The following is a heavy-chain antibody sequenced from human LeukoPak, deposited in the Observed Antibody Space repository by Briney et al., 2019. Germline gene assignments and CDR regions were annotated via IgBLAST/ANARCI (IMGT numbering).Heavy chain of an antibody. D-gene: IGHD2-8*01. CDR3: AGMGVMVLVYQFEY. Sequence: SETLSLTCAVSGGSITNSKYFWGWIRQPPGKELELIGIISYSGSTDYNPTLKSRVTISTDTSTNQFSLKLTSVTAADTAVCYCAGMGVMVLVYQFEYWGRGTPVTVSS. CDR2: ISYSGST. CDR1: GGSITNSKYF. V-gene: IGHV4-39*07. J-gene: IGHJ4*02.